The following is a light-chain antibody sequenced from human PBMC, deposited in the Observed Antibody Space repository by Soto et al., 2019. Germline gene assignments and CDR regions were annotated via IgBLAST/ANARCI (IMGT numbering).Light chain of an antibody. CDR1: SSDVGSYNL. V-gene: IGLV2-23*02. CDR3: CSYAGSSTLV. Sequence: QSVLTQPASVSGSPGQSITISCTGTSSDVGSYNLVSWYQYHPGKAPKLMIYEVSKRPSGVSNRFSGSKSGNTASLTISGLQAEDEADYYCCSYAGSSTLVFGTGTKLTVL. J-gene: IGLJ1*01. CDR2: EVS.